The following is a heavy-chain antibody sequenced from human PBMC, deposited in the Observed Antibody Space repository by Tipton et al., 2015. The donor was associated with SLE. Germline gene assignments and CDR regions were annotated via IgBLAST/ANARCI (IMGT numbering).Heavy chain of an antibody. V-gene: IGHV4-38-2*02. CDR2: IYHSGRT. D-gene: IGHD6-13*01. CDR1: GYSISSGYH. Sequence: TLSLTCAVSGYSISSGYHWGWIRQPPGKGLEWIGSIYHSGRTYYNPSLKSRVTISVDTSKNQFSLKLSPVTAADTAVYYCARDAGSWEPYFDHWGQGTLVTVSS. CDR3: ARDAGSWEPYFDH. J-gene: IGHJ4*02.